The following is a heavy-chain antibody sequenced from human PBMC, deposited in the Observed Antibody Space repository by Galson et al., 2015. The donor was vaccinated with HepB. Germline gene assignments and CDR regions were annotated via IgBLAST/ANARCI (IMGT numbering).Heavy chain of an antibody. Sequence: SETLSLTCAVYGGSFSGYYWSWIRQPPGKGLEWIGEINHSGSTNYNPSLKSRVTISVDTSKNQFSLKLSSVTAADTAVYYCARGKRPQIPRSSSWYYFDYWGQGTLVTVSS. V-gene: IGHV4-34*01. CDR3: ARGKRPQIPRSSSWYYFDY. D-gene: IGHD6-13*01. CDR2: INHSGST. J-gene: IGHJ4*02. CDR1: GGSFSGYY.